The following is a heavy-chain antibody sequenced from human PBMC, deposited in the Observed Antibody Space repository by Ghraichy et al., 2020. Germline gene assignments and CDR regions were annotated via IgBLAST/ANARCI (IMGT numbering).Heavy chain of an antibody. Sequence: SETLTLTCTVSDGSISSSSYYWGWIRQPPGKGLEWIGSIYYSGSTYYNPSLKSRVTISVDTSKNQFSLKLSSVTAADTAVYYCASTYDSSGYYYGPLDYWGQGTLVTVSS. J-gene: IGHJ4*02. D-gene: IGHD3-22*01. V-gene: IGHV4-39*01. CDR3: ASTYDSSGYYYGPLDY. CDR2: IYYSGST. CDR1: DGSISSSSYY.